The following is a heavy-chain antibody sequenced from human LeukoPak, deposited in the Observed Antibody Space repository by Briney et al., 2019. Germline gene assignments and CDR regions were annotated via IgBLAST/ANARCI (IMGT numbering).Heavy chain of an antibody. V-gene: IGHV3-9*01. CDR2: ISWNSGNK. CDR3: AKDKTTVTRGGLDV. D-gene: IGHD4-11*01. J-gene: IGHJ6*02. CDR1: GFTFDDYA. Sequence: SLRLSCAASGFTFDDYAMPWVRQAPGMGLEWVSGISWNSGNKGYADSVKGRFTISRDNAKNSLYLQMNSLRTEDTALYYCAKDKTTVTRGGLDVWGQGTTVTVSS.